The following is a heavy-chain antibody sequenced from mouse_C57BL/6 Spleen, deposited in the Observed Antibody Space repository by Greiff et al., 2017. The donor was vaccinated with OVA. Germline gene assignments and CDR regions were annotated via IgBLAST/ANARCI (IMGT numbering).Heavy chain of an antibody. CDR2: INPYNGGT. J-gene: IGHJ3*01. V-gene: IGHV1-19*01. CDR1: GYTFTDYY. CDR3: ARKGYDYDENFFAY. Sequence: DVQLQESGPVLVKPGASVKMSCKASGYTFTDYYMNWVKQSHGKSLEWIGVINPYNGGTSYNQKFKGKATLTVDKSSSTAYMELNSLTSEDSAVYYCARKGYDYDENFFAYWGQGTLVTVSA. D-gene: IGHD2-4*01.